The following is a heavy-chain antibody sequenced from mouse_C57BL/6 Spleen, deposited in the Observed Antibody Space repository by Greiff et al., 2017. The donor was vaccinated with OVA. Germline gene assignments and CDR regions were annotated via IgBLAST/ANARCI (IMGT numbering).Heavy chain of an antibody. CDR3: AREPSPSRDGAY. V-gene: IGHV14-2*01. J-gene: IGHJ3*01. CDR2: IDPEDGET. D-gene: IGHD1-1*01. Sequence: EVQLQESGAELVKPGASVKLSCTASGFTITAYYMHWVKPRTEQGLEWIGRIDPEDGETNSAPKFQGKATITADTSSNTAYLQLSSLTAEDTAVYDGAREPSPSRDGAYWGQGTLVTVSA. CDR1: GFTITAYY.